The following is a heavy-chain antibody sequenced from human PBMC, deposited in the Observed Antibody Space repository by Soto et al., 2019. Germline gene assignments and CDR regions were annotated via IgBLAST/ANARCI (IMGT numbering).Heavy chain of an antibody. CDR1: GYMFTRYY. V-gene: IGHV1-46*01. CDR2: INPSGGRT. Sequence: QVHLVQTAAQVKRPGASVNISCKASGYMFTRYYIHWVRQAPGQGLQWMGMINPSGGRTKYAQLFQGIVTMTAYPSTNTAHMELSSLRSDDTAVFYCARVESCGCPCYSDHPAAFDIWGQGTVVTVSS. J-gene: IGHJ3*02. CDR3: ARVESCGCPCYSDHPAAFDI. D-gene: IGHD2-21*02.